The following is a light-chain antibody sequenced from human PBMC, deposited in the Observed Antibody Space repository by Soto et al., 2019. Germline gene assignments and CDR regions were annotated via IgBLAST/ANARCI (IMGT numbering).Light chain of an antibody. CDR2: GAS. CDR3: XXXNNWPYT. J-gene: IGKJ2*01. Sequence: EILMTQSPATLSVSPGERATLSCRASQSVSSNLAWYQQKPGQAPRLLIYGASNRATGIPARFSGSGSGTEFTLTISXLQSXXXXXXXXXXXNNWPYTFGQGTKLEIK. CDR1: QSVSSN. V-gene: IGKV3-15*01.